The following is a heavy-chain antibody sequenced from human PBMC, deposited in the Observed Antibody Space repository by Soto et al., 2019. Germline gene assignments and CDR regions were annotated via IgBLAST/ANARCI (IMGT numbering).Heavy chain of an antibody. CDR3: ARLVVVAPVANV. Sequence: SETLSLTCSVSGGSISYNSYDWGWIRQPPGKGLEWIGGIFYTGTTYYSPSLKGRVTMSMDTSKNSFSDNLTSVTAADTAVYFCARLVVVAPVANVWGQGTLVTVSS. CDR1: GGSISYNSYD. CDR2: IFYTGTT. J-gene: IGHJ4*02. V-gene: IGHV4-39*02. D-gene: IGHD2-2*01.